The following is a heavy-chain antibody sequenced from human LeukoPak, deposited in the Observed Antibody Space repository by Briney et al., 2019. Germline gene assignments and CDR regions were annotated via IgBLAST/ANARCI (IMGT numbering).Heavy chain of an antibody. CDR2: IKQDGSET. J-gene: IGHJ4*02. CDR1: GFTFGTFW. V-gene: IGHV3-7*05. Sequence: TGGSLRLSCAASGFTFGTFWMSWVRQAPGKGLEWVANIKQDGSETFYVDSVKGRFTISSDNAKDSLYLQMNSLRAEDTALYYCARGHSSAWYVDYFDYWGQGTLVTVSS. CDR3: ARGHSSAWYVDYFDY. D-gene: IGHD6-19*01.